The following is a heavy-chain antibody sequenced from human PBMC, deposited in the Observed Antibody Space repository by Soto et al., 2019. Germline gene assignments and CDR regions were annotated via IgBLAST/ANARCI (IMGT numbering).Heavy chain of an antibody. V-gene: IGHV4-39*01. CDR2: IYYSGST. D-gene: IGHD6-19*01. J-gene: IGHJ4*02. CDR1: GGSISRSSYY. Sequence: WETLSLTCTVSGGSISRSSYYWGWLRQPPGKGLEWIGSIYYSGSTYYNPALKSRVTISVDTSKNQFSLKLSSVTAADTAVYYCSRHRVAVAGPAYYFDYWGQGTLVTVSS. CDR3: SRHRVAVAGPAYYFDY.